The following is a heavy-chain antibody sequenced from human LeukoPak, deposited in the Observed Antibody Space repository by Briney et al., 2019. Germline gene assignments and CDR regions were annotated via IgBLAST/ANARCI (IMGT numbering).Heavy chain of an antibody. V-gene: IGHV1-2*02. D-gene: IGHD2-8*01. J-gene: IGHJ4*02. CDR1: GYTFTNYA. Sequence: VASVKVSCKASGYTFTNYAINWVRQAPGKGLEWMGWINPNSGGTNYAQKFQGRVTMTRDKSISTAYMELYSLRSDDTAVYYCARDPPGVRYGRPIFDFWGQGTLVTVSS. CDR2: INPNSGGT. CDR3: ARDPPGVRYGRPIFDF.